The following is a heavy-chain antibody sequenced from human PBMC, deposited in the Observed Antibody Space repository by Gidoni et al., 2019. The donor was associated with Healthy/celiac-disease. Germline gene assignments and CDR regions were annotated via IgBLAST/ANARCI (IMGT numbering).Heavy chain of an antibody. J-gene: IGHJ4*02. Sequence: EVQLLESGGGLVQPGGSLRLSCAASGFTFSSYAMSWVRQAPGKGLEWVSAISGRGGSTYYADSLKCRFTISRDNYKNTLYLQMNSLRAEDTAVYYCAKGRGSLDYWGQGTLVTVSS. CDR2: ISGRGGST. D-gene: IGHD1-26*01. CDR1: GFTFSSYA. CDR3: AKGRGSLDY. V-gene: IGHV3-23*01.